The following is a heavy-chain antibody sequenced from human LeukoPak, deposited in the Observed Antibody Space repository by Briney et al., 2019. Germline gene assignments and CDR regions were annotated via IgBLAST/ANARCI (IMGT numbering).Heavy chain of an antibody. CDR2: IYYSGST. V-gene: IGHV4-34*01. CDR3: ASSVRIAAAGTSSPPRRFDY. J-gene: IGHJ4*02. CDR1: GGSFSGYY. D-gene: IGHD6-13*01. Sequence: SETLSLTCAVYGGSFSGYYWSWIRQPPGKGLEWIGSIYYSGSTYYNPSLKSRVTISVDTSKNQFSLKLSSVTAADTAVYYCASSVRIAAAGTSSPPRRFDYWGQGTLVTVSS.